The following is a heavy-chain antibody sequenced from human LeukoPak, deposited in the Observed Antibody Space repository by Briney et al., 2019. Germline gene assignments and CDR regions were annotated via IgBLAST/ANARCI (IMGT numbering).Heavy chain of an antibody. D-gene: IGHD3-22*01. Sequence: SETLSLTCTVTGGSISSYYWSWIRQPAGKGLEWIGRIYTSGSTNYNPSLKSRVTMSVDTSKNQFSLKLSSVTAADTAVYYCARDRRTYYYDSRGDSFDIWGQGTMVTVSS. CDR3: ARDRRTYYYDSRGDSFDI. J-gene: IGHJ3*02. CDR1: GGSISSYY. V-gene: IGHV4-4*07. CDR2: IYTSGST.